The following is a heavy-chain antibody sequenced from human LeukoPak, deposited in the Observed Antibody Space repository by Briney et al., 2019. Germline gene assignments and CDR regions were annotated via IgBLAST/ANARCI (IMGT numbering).Heavy chain of an antibody. J-gene: IGHJ4*02. CDR3: AKDRGTDYYDSSGSFDY. D-gene: IGHD3-22*01. V-gene: IGHV3-23*01. Sequence: GGSLRLSCAASGFTFSNYALSWVRQAPGKGLEWVSGISDSGGRTYYADSVKGRFIISRDDSKNTLYLQMNSLRAEDTAVYYCAKDRGTDYYDSSGSFDYWGQGTLFTVSS. CDR1: GFTFSNYA. CDR2: ISDSGGRT.